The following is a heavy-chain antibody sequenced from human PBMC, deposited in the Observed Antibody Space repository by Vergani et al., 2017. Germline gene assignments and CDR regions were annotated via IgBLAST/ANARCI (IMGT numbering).Heavy chain of an antibody. CDR2: IIPILGTA. V-gene: IGHV1-69*11. D-gene: IGHD2-2*01. Sequence: QVQLVQSGAEVKKPGSSVKVSCKASGGTFSSYAISWVRQAPGQGLEWMGRIIPILGTANYAQKFQGRVTITADESTSTAYMELSSLRSEDTAVYYCAIDLIGAVVPAAMAYWYFDLWGRGTLVTVSS. CDR1: GGTFSSYA. CDR3: AIDLIGAVVPAAMAYWYFDL. J-gene: IGHJ2*01.